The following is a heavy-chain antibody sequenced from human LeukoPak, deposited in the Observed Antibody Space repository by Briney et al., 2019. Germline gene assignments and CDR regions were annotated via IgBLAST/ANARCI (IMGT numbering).Heavy chain of an antibody. CDR2: VHLSGRT. CDR3: ARGGRDGYTLYPLDY. J-gene: IGHJ4*02. CDR1: GGSISSTNW. V-gene: IGHV4-4*02. Sequence: PSGTLSLTCGVSGGSISSTNWWTWVRQPPGEGLEWIGEVHLSGRTNYNPSLESRVTMSVDMSENHISLKLTSVTAADTAVYYCARGGRDGYTLYPLDYWGQGTLVTVSS. D-gene: IGHD5-24*01.